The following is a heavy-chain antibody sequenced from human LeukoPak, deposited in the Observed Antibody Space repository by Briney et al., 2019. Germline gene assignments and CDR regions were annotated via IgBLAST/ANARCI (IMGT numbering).Heavy chain of an antibody. D-gene: IGHD1/OR15-1a*01. CDR1: GVSINTYF. CDR2: VYYTGIT. CDR3: ASQLGGTTFH. V-gene: IGHV4-59*01. J-gene: IGHJ4*02. Sequence: SETLSLTCTVSGVSINTYFWSWIRQPPGKGLEWIGYVYYTGITNYNPSLKSRVSISLDTSKNQFSLRLNSVTAAETVVYYCASQLGGTTFHWGQGTLVTVSS.